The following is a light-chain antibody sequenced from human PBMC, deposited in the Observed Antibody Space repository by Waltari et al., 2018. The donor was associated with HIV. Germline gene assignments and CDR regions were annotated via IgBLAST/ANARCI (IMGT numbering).Light chain of an antibody. CDR1: WGNIGSLNN. CDR2: DNS. CDR3: AVWGDSLNSYV. Sequence: QSLLTQSASVSGAPGQRITISCPRHWGNIGSLNNVQWYQQPPGAALKLLIYDNSNRPCGISGRFSASRSGPSASLTIAGLQPEDEADYYCAVWGDSLNSYVFGTGTEVTVL. J-gene: IGLJ1*01. V-gene: IGLV1-40*01.